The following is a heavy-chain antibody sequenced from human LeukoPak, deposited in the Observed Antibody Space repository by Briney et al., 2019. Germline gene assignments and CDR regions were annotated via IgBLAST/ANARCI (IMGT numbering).Heavy chain of an antibody. CDR2: ISSSSSYI. CDR3: ARASGGYFDY. J-gene: IGHJ4*02. V-gene: IGHV3-21*01. CDR1: GFAFSSYS. D-gene: IGHD3-10*01. Sequence: PGGSLRLSCAASGFAFSSYSMNWVRQAPGKGLEWVSSISSSSSYIYYADSVKGRFTISRDNAKNSLYLQMNSLRAEDTAVYYCARASGGYFDYWGQGTLVTVSS.